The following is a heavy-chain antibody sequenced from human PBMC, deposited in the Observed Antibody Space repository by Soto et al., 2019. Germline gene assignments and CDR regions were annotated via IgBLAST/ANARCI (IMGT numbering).Heavy chain of an antibody. CDR1: GCSISSSNW. Sequence: SETLSLTCTVSGCSISSSNWWSWVRQPPGKGLEWIGEIYHSGSTNYNPSLKSRVTISVDKSKNQFSLKLSSVTAADTAVYYCASITMVRGVKYFFFHYWGQGTLVTVSS. J-gene: IGHJ4*02. V-gene: IGHV4-4*02. D-gene: IGHD3-10*01. CDR3: ASITMVRGVKYFFFHY. CDR2: IYHSGST.